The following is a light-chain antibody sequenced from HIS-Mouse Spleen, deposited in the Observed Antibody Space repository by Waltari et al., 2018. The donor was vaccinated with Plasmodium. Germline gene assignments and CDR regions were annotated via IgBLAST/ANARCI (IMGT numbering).Light chain of an antibody. V-gene: IGLV1-51*01. CDR1: SSNIGHNY. Sequence: QSVLKQPPSVSAAPGQKVTISCSGSSSNIGHNYVSWYQQLPGTAPKLLIYDNNKRPSGIPDRFSGSKSGTSATLGITGLQTGDEADYYCGTWDSSLSAGVVFGGGTKLTVL. CDR2: DNN. J-gene: IGLJ2*01. CDR3: GTWDSSLSAGVV.